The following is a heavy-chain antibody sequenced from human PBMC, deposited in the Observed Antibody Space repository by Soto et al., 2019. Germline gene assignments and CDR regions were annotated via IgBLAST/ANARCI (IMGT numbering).Heavy chain of an antibody. Sequence: QVQLVESGGGVVQPGRSLSLSCAASGFMFSSYAFHWVRQAPGKGLEWVAAMSYDGNNTYHTDSVKGRFTISRDNSKNTLYLQMNSLRPEDTAVYYCARDLNVWLVSFIFDYWGQGTLVTVSS. CDR2: MSYDGNNT. V-gene: IGHV3-30-3*01. CDR1: GFMFSSYA. D-gene: IGHD6-19*01. CDR3: ARDLNVWLVSFIFDY. J-gene: IGHJ4*02.